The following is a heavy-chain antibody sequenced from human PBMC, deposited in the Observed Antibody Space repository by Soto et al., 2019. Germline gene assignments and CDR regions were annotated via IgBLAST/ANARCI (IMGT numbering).Heavy chain of an antibody. V-gene: IGHV4-39*01. Sequence: SETLSHTCTVSGGSISRSAYFWGWVRQPPGKGLDWIGTIYYSGSTFYKPSLKSRVAIFVDTSKNQFSLHLNSVTAADTAVYYCARELGGAIDFWGLGTLVTVSS. CDR1: GGSISRSAYF. D-gene: IGHD1-26*01. CDR2: IYYSGST. CDR3: ARELGGAIDF. J-gene: IGHJ4*02.